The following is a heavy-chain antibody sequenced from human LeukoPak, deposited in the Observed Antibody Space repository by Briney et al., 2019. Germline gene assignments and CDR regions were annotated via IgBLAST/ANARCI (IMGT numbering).Heavy chain of an antibody. D-gene: IGHD2-2*01. V-gene: IGHV4-38-2*01. CDR2: IYHSGST. J-gene: IGHJ4*02. CDR3: ARLTGYCSSTSCYYFDY. CDR1: GYSISSGYY. Sequence: SETLSLTCAVSGYSISSGYYWGGIRQPPGKRVEWVGSIYHSGSTYYHPSLKSRVTISLDTSNNHFSLKQSSVTAADTAVYYCARLTGYCSSTSCYYFDYWGQGTLVSVS.